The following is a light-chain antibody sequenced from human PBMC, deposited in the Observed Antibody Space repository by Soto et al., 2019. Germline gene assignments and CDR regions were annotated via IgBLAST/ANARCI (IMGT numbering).Light chain of an antibody. CDR1: SSNIGSNT. Sequence: QSVLTQPPSASGTPGQRVTISCSGSSSNIGSNTVTWYQQLPGTAPKLLIYSNNQWPSGVSDRFSGSKSGTSASLAISGLQSEDEADYYCATWDDSLHGVVFGGGTQLTVL. V-gene: IGLV1-44*01. J-gene: IGLJ2*01. CDR2: SNN. CDR3: ATWDDSLHGVV.